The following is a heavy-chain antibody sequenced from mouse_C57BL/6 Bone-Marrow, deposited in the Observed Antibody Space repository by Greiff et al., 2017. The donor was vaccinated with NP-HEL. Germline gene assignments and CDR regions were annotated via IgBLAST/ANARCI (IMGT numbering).Heavy chain of an antibody. CDR1: GYTFTSYG. V-gene: IGHV1-81*01. CDR2: IYPRSGNT. D-gene: IGHD1-1*01. Sequence: QVQLQQSGAELARPGASVKLSCKASGYTFTSYGISWVKQRTGQGLEWIGEIYPRSGNTYYNEKFKGKATLTADKSSSTSYMELRSLTSEDSAFYFCARGDTTVVATDYWGQGTTLTVSS. CDR3: ARGDTTVVATDY. J-gene: IGHJ2*01.